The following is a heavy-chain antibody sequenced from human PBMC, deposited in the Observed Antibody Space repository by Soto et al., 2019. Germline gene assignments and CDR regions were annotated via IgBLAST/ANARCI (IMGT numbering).Heavy chain of an antibody. CDR2: IYYSGST. J-gene: IGHJ6*03. V-gene: IGHV4-39*01. Sequence: SETKSLTCTVSGGSISSSSDYWGWIRQPPGKGLEWIGSIYYSGSTYYNPSLKSRVTISVDTSKNQFSLKLSSVTAADTAVYYCARTAGSSWTTYYYYYYMDVWGKGTTLTVSS. CDR3: ARTAGSSWTTYYYYYYMDV. D-gene: IGHD6-13*01. CDR1: GGSISSSSDY.